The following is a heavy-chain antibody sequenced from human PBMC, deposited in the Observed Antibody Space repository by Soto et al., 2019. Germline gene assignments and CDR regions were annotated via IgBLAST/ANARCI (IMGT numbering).Heavy chain of an antibody. D-gene: IGHD5-12*01. CDR2: ISSDGDTI. CDR3: TKGGYDLIYYFGMDV. V-gene: IGHV3-9*01. J-gene: IGHJ6*02. CDR1: GFTFHEYA. Sequence: EVHLIESGGGWVQPGTSLRVSCAASGFTFHEYAMHWVRQAPGKGLEWVSGISSDGDTIAYADSVQGRFTVFRDNAKNSLYLQMNSLRAEDTARYYCTKGGYDLIYYFGMDVWGQGTTVTVSS.